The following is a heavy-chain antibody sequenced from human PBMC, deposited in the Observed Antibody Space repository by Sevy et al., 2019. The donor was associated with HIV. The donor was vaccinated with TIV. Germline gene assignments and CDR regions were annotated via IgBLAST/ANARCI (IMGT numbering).Heavy chain of an antibody. J-gene: IGHJ4*02. CDR3: ARLFYGSADY. D-gene: IGHD3-10*01. V-gene: IGHV3-7*01. Sequence: GGSLRLSCAASGFTFSSYWMSWVRQAPGKGLEWLATINLDGSETFYVDSVKGRFTISRHNPRKSVFLRMTSLSAEDTAVYYCARLFYGSADYWGQGTLVTVSS. CDR1: GFTFSSYW. CDR2: INLDGSET.